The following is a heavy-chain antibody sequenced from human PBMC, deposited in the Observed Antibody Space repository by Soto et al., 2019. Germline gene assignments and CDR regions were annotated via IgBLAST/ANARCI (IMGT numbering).Heavy chain of an antibody. CDR3: ERDGIKESSSRWRAYGMDV. V-gene: IGHV4-4*02. CDR1: GGSISSSNW. Sequence: KLSETLSLTCAVSGGSISSSNWWSWVRQPPGKGLEWIGEIYHSGSTNYNPSLKSRVTISVDKSKNQFSLKLSSVTAADTAVYYCERDGIKESSSRWRAYGMDVWGQGTTVTVSS. CDR2: IYHSGST. J-gene: IGHJ6*02. D-gene: IGHD6-13*01.